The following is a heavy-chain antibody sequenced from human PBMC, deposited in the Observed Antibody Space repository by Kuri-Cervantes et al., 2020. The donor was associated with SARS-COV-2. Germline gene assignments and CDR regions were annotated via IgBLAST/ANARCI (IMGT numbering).Heavy chain of an antibody. CDR2: INHSGST. Sequence: SETLSLTCTVSGDSFRSGDYYWSWIRQPAGKGLEWIGEINHSGSTNYNPSLKSRVTISVDTSKNQFSLKLSSVTAADTAVYYCARGVLMWSIPSPRFDYWGQGTLVTVSS. CDR3: ARGVLMWSIPSPRFDY. CDR1: GDSFRSGDYY. V-gene: IGHV4-34*01. D-gene: IGHD2-21*01. J-gene: IGHJ4*02.